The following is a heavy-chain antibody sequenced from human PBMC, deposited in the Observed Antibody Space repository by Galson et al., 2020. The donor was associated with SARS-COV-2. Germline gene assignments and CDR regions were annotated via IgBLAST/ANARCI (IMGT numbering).Heavy chain of an antibody. Sequence: SETLSLTCAVYGGSFSGYYWSWIRQPPGKGLEWIGEINHSGSTNYNPSLKSRVTISVDTSKNQFSLKLSSVTAADTAVYYCAREREYYDFWSGYYTGFDPWGQGTLVTVSS. CDR3: AREREYYDFWSGYYTGFDP. D-gene: IGHD3-3*01. CDR1: GGSFSGYY. J-gene: IGHJ5*02. CDR2: INHSGST. V-gene: IGHV4-34*01.